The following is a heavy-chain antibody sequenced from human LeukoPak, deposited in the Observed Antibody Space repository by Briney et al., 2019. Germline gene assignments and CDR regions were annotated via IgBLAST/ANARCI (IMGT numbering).Heavy chain of an antibody. CDR1: GGSFSGYY. V-gene: IGHV4-34*01. Sequence: SETQSLTCAVYGGSFSGYYWSWIRQPPGKGLEWIGEINHSGSTNYNPSLKSRVTISVDTSKNQFSLKLSSVTAADTAVYYCARGHYYGSGSYRLNWFDPWGQGALVTVSS. CDR3: ARGHYYGSGSYRLNWFDP. CDR2: INHSGST. J-gene: IGHJ5*02. D-gene: IGHD3-10*01.